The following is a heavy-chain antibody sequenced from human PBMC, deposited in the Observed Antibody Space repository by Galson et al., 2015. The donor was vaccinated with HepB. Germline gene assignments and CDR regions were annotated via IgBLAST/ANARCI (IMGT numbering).Heavy chain of an antibody. CDR3: AKGSGLQAYDFWTGYYFPFDI. CDR1: GFTFSNYA. CDR2: ISISGGSA. D-gene: IGHD3-3*01. V-gene: IGHV3-23*01. J-gene: IGHJ3*02. Sequence: SLRLSCAASGFTFSNYAMSWVRQAPGKGLEWVSTISISGGSAYYADSVKGRFAISRDNSKNTLYLQMNSLRAEDTAAYYCAKGSGLQAYDFWTGYYFPFDIWGQGTMVTVSS.